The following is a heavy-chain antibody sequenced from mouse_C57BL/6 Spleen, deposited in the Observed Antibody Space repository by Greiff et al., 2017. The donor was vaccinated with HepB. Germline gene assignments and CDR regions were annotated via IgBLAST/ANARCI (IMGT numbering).Heavy chain of an antibody. V-gene: IGHV5-16*01. J-gene: IGHJ2*01. Sequence: EVQLQESEGGLVQPGSSMKLSCTASGFTFSDYYMAWVRQVPEKGLEWVANINYDGSSTYYLDSLKSRFIISRDNAKNILYLQMSSLKSEDTATYYCARYYGYFDYWGQGTTLTVSS. CDR3: ARYYGYFDY. CDR2: INYDGSST. D-gene: IGHD1-1*01. CDR1: GFTFSDYY.